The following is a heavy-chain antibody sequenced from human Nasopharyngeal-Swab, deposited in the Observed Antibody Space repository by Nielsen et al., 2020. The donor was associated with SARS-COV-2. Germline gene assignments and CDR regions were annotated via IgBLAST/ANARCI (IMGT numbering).Heavy chain of an antibody. Sequence: GESLKISCAASGFTVSSNYMSWVRQAPGKGLEWVSVIYSGGSTYYADSVKGRFTISRDNSKNTLYLQMNSLRAEDTAVYYCARDGPYCSGGSCYSHWGQGTLVTASS. D-gene: IGHD2-15*01. CDR2: IYSGGST. CDR3: ARDGPYCSGGSCYSH. CDR1: GFTVSSNY. J-gene: IGHJ4*02. V-gene: IGHV3-53*01.